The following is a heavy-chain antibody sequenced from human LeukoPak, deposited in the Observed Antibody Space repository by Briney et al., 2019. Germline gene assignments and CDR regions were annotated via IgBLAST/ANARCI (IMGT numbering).Heavy chain of an antibody. D-gene: IGHD6-13*01. Sequence: ASVEVSCKVSGYTLTEIPIHWVRQAPGKGLEWLGGFDPEYGETVYAQKLLGRVTMTEDTSTDTAYMELSSLRSEDTAVYYCAAAPSRYTNSWRNWLDPWGQGTLVTVTS. CDR3: AAAPSRYTNSWRNWLDP. CDR1: GYTLTEIP. J-gene: IGHJ5*02. V-gene: IGHV1-24*01. CDR2: FDPEYGET.